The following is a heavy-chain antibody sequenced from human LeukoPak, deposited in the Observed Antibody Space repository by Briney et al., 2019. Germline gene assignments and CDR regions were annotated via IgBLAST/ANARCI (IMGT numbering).Heavy chain of an antibody. CDR3: AREPVHGADAFDL. CDR2: SNTNTGTP. CDR1: GYRFSDYT. J-gene: IGHJ3*01. D-gene: IGHD3-16*01. V-gene: IGHV7-4-1*02. Sequence: SVKVSCKASGYRFSDYTMNWVRQAPGQGLEWMGWSNTNTGTPSYAQGFTGRFVFSLDTSVTTAYLLITNLKTEDTAVYYCAREPVHGADAFDLWGQGTMVTVSS.